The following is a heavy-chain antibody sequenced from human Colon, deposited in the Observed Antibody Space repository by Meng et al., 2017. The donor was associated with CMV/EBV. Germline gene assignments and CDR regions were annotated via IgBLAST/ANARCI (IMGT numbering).Heavy chain of an antibody. J-gene: IGHJ6*02. V-gene: IGHV1-69*10. Sequence: SVKVSCKASGYTFTTYGLSWVRQAPGLGLEWMGGIIPNLELANYAQEFQGRVTISADKSTSTVYLELSSLRYEDTAVYYCARGGSSSPATYFYYYGMDVWGQGTTVTVSS. D-gene: IGHD6-6*01. CDR2: IIPNLELA. CDR1: GYTFTTYG. CDR3: ARGGSSSPATYFYYYGMDV.